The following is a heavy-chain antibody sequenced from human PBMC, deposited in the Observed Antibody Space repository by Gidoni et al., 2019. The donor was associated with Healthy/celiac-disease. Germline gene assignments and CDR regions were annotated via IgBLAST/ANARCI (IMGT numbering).Heavy chain of an antibody. V-gene: IGHV1-3*01. D-gene: IGHD6-13*01. J-gene: IGHJ4*02. CDR1: GYTSTSYA. CDR3: ARVSFAAALPIY. CDR2: INAGNGNT. Sequence: QVQLVQSGAAVKKTGASVKVSCKASGYTSTSYAMHWVRQAPGQRLEWMGWINAGNGNTKHSQKFQGRVTSTSDISASTAYMELSSLRSEDTAVYYCARVSFAAALPIYWGQGTLVTVSS.